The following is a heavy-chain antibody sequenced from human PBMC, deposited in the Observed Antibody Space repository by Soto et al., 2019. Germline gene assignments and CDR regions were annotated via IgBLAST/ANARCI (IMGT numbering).Heavy chain of an antibody. CDR2: IIPIFGTA. CDR3: ARERKQYYDILTGPMDAFDI. CDR1: GGTFSSYA. V-gene: IGHV1-69*13. D-gene: IGHD3-9*01. J-gene: IGHJ3*02. Sequence: SVKVSCKASGGTFSSYAISWVRQATGQGLEWMGGIIPIFGTANYAQKFQGRVTITADESTSTAYMELSSLRSGDTAVYYCARERKQYYDILTGPMDAFDIWGQGTMVTVSS.